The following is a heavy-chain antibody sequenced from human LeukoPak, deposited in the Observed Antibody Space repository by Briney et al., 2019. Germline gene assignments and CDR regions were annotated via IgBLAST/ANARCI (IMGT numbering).Heavy chain of an antibody. CDR2: ISGSGGST. CDR1: GFTFSSYA. V-gene: IGHV3-23*01. CDR3: AKGDHKYYYGSNWFDP. Sequence: LTGGSLRLSCAASGFTFSSYAMSWVRQAPGKGLEWVSAISGSGGSTYYADSVKGRFTISRDNSKNTLYLQMNSLRAEDTAVYYCAKGDHKYYYGSNWFDPWGQGTLVTVSS. J-gene: IGHJ5*02. D-gene: IGHD3-10*01.